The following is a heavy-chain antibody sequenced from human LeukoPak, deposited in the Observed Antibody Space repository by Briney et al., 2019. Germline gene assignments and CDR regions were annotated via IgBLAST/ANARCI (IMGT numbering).Heavy chain of an antibody. CDR2: INPNSGGT. D-gene: IGHD2-2*02. J-gene: IGHJ3*02. CDR3: ARVSGYCSSTSCYSGAFDI. CDR1: GYTFTGYY. Sequence: ASVKVSCKASGYTFTGYYMHWVRQAPGQGLEWMGWINPNSGGTNYAQKFQGRVTMTRDTSISTAYMELSRLRSDDTAVYYCARVSGYCSSTSCYSGAFDIWGQGTMVTVSS. V-gene: IGHV1-2*02.